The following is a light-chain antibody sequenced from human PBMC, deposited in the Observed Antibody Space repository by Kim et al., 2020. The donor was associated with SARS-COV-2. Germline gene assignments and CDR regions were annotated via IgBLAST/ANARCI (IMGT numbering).Light chain of an antibody. CDR2: SNN. V-gene: IGLV1-44*01. J-gene: IGLJ3*02. CDR3: AAWDASLNAWV. CDR1: SSNIGRNY. Sequence: QSVLNQPPSASGTPGQRVTISCSGSSSNIGRNYVSWFQQLPGTAPKLLIYSNNQRPSGVPDRFSGSKSGTSASLAIRGLQSEDEADYYCAAWDASLNAWVFGGGTQLTVL.